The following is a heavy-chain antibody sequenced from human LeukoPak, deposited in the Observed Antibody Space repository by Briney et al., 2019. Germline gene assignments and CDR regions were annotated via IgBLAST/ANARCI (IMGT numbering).Heavy chain of an antibody. Sequence: GGSLRLSCAASGFTFNSYGMHWVRQAPGKGLDWVAFIRYDGSIKHYADSVKGRFTISRDNSKNTLLLQMNGLRPEDTAVYYCGKGSSTSGCPDYWGQGTLVTVSS. CDR3: GKGSSTSGCPDY. D-gene: IGHD6-19*01. V-gene: IGHV3-30*02. CDR2: IRYDGSIK. CDR1: GFTFNSYG. J-gene: IGHJ4*02.